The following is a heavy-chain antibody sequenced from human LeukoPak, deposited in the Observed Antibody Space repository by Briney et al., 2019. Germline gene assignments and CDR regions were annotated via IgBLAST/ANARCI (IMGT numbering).Heavy chain of an antibody. CDR1: GYTFTGYY. CDR2: INTNTGAT. Sequence: ASVKVSCKPSGYTFTGYYLHWVRQAPGQGLEWMGWINTNTGATMFAQKFQGRVTMTRDTSIGTGYLELSSLKSDDTALYYCARDRVSSGWPRPYYFEFWGQGTLVTVSS. D-gene: IGHD6-19*01. V-gene: IGHV1-2*02. J-gene: IGHJ4*02. CDR3: ARDRVSSGWPRPYYFEF.